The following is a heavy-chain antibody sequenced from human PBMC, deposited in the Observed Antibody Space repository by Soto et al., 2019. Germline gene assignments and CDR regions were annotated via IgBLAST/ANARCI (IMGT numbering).Heavy chain of an antibody. V-gene: IGHV4-30-4*01. J-gene: IGHJ4*02. CDR1: GGSIRSGYYY. CDR2: IYYSGST. Sequence: PSETLSLTSTVSGGSIRSGYYYWSWIRQPPGKGLESIGYIYYSGSTYYNPSLKSRVTISVDTSKNQFSLKLSSVTAADTAVYYCARDKITGLFDYWGQGTLVTVSS. CDR3: ARDKITGLFDY. D-gene: IGHD2-8*02.